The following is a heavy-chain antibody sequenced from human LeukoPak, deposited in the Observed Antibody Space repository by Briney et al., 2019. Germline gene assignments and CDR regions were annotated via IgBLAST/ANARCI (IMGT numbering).Heavy chain of an antibody. CDR2: IDPSDSYT. Sequence: GESLKIFCKGSGYSFTNYWISWVRQLPGKGLEWMGRIDPSDSYTYYSPSFQGHVTISADKSISTPYLQWSSLQAPDTAMYYCARSINAVGYSTGWVQDYWGQGTLVTVSS. J-gene: IGHJ4*02. D-gene: IGHD6-19*01. V-gene: IGHV5-10-1*01. CDR3: ARSINAVGYSTGWVQDY. CDR1: GYSFTNYW.